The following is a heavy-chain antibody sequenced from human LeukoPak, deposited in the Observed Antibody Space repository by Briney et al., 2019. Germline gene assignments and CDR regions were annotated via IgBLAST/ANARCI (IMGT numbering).Heavy chain of an antibody. Sequence: PSETLSLTCAVYGGSFSGYYWSWIRQPPGKGLEWIGEINHSGSTNYNPSLKSRVTISVDTSKNQFSLKLSSVTPPDTALYYAAGVPAARDQIQYNWFDPWGQGTLVTVSS. CDR3: AGVPAARDQIQYNWFDP. V-gene: IGHV4-34*03. CDR1: GGSFSGYY. CDR2: INHSGST. J-gene: IGHJ5*02. D-gene: IGHD2-2*01.